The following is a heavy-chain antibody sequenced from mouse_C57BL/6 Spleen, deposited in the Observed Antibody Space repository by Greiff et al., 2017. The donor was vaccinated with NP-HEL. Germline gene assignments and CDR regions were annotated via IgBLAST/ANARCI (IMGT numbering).Heavy chain of an antibody. J-gene: IGHJ4*01. CDR2: ISSGSSTI. D-gene: IGHD1-1*01. CDR3: ARIYYGSSYDYAMDY. CDR1: GFTFSDYG. Sequence: VQLKQSGGGLVKPGGSLKLSCAASGFTFSDYGMHWVRQAPEKGLEWVAYISSGSSTIYYADTVKGRFTISRDNAKNTLFLQMTSLRSEDTAMYYCARIYYGSSYDYAMDYWGQGTSVTVSS. V-gene: IGHV5-17*01.